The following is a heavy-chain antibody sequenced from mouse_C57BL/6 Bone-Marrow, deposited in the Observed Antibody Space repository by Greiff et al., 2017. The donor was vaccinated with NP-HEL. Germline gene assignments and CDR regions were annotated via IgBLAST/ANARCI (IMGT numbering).Heavy chain of an antibody. J-gene: IGHJ3*01. CDR3: ARGGYYGNFFAY. Sequence: QVQLQQPGAELVKPGASVKLSCKASGYTFTSYWMHWVKQRPGQGLEWIGMIHPNSGSTNYNEKFKSKATLTVDKSSSTAYMQLSSLTSEDSAVYYCARGGYYGNFFAYWGQGTLVTVSA. CDR2: IHPNSGST. V-gene: IGHV1-64*01. D-gene: IGHD1-1*01. CDR1: GYTFTSYW.